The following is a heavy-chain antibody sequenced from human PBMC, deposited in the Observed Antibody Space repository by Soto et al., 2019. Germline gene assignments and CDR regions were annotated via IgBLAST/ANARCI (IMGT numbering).Heavy chain of an antibody. V-gene: IGHV1-69*02. D-gene: IGHD3-16*01. Sequence: ASVKVSCKASGGTFSSYTISWVRQAPGQGLEWMGRIIPILGIANYAQKFQGRVTITADKSTSTAYMELSSLRSEDTAVYYCARGGGANPSRALDIWGQGTMVTVSS. J-gene: IGHJ3*02. CDR2: IIPILGIA. CDR3: ARGGGANPSRALDI. CDR1: GGTFSSYT.